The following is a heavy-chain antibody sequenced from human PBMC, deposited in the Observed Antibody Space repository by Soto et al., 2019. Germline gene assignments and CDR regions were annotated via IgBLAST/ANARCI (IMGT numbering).Heavy chain of an antibody. CDR2: IYYSGST. V-gene: IGHV4-61*08. CDR3: ARHTVATPPNWFDP. J-gene: IGHJ5*02. Sequence: PSETLSLTCTVSGGSISSGDYYWSWIRQPPGKGLEWIGYIYYSGSTNYNPSLKSRVTISVDTSKNQFSLKLSSVTAADTAVYNCARHTVATPPNWFDPWGQGALVTVSS. D-gene: IGHD5-12*01. CDR1: GGSISSGDYY.